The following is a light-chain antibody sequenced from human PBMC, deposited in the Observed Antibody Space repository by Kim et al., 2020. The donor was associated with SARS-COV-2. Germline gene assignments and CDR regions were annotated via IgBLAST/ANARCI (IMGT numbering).Light chain of an antibody. J-gene: IGLJ3*02. CDR1: SLRIYY. CDR2: AKD. V-gene: IGLV3-19*01. CDR3: KSRDSSGNHLV. Sequence: AVGQTVRLTCEADSLRIYYATCYHQNPGQAPVLVINAKDNRPSGIPDRFSGSTSGNTASLTITGAQAEDEADYYCKSRDSSGNHLVFGGGTQLTVL.